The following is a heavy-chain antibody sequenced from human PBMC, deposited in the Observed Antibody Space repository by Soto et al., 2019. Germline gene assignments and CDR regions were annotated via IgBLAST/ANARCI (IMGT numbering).Heavy chain of an antibody. CDR2: ISNSGGTI. D-gene: IGHD3-22*01. V-gene: IGHV3-48*03. Sequence: PGGPLRLSSIASGVTFNDYEMNCVRQAPGKGLEWISSISNSGGTIYYADSVRGRFTISRDNAKNSLYLHMNSLRAEDTAIYFCAGSTARPAVRLTEITMMVSNWFGPWGQGTLVTVSS. CDR1: GVTFNDYE. CDR3: AGSTARPAVRLTEITMMVSNWFGP. J-gene: IGHJ5*02.